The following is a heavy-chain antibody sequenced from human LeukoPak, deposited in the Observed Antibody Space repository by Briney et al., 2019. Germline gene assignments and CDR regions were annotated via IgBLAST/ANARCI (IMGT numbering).Heavy chain of an antibody. Sequence: RASVKVSCRASGYTFTSYGISWVRQAPGQGPEWMGWISAYNGNTNYAQNLQGRVTMTTDTSTSTAYMELRSLRSDDTAVYYCARDDCSGGSCSRYWGQGTLVTVSS. V-gene: IGHV1-18*01. CDR1: GYTFTSYG. D-gene: IGHD2-15*01. CDR3: ARDDCSGGSCSRY. CDR2: ISAYNGNT. J-gene: IGHJ4*02.